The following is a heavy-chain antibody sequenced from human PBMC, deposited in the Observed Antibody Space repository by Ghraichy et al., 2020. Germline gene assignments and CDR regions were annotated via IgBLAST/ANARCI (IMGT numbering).Heavy chain of an antibody. Sequence: GGSLRLSCAGAGFIVSGNYMSWVRQAPGKGLEWVSLIHSDGSTYYADSVKGRFTVSRDNSKNTLYLQMNSLRADDTAVYFCARVRDTRGYYYGAFDVWGQGTIVTVSS. CDR3: ARVRDTRGYYYGAFDV. CDR2: IHSDGST. CDR1: GFIVSGNY. J-gene: IGHJ3*01. V-gene: IGHV3-53*01. D-gene: IGHD3-22*01.